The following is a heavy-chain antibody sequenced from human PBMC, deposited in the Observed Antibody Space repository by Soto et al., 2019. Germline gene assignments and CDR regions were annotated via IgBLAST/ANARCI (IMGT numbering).Heavy chain of an antibody. CDR1: GGTFSSYA. D-gene: IGHD7-27*01. J-gene: IGHJ4*02. Sequence: QVQLVQSGAEVKKPGSSVKVSCKASGGTFSSYAISWVRQAPGQGLEWMGGIIPMFGTANYAQKFQGRVTITADESTSTAYMELSSLRSEDTAVYYCARSEGTGDSRPDYFDYWGQGTLVTVSS. V-gene: IGHV1-69*01. CDR3: ARSEGTGDSRPDYFDY. CDR2: IIPMFGTA.